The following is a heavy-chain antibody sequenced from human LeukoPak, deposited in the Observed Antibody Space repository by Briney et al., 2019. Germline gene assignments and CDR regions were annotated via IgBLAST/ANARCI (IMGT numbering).Heavy chain of an antibody. CDR1: GVSISSYY. Sequence: SETLSLTSTISGVSISSYYWGWIPQPPGKGLEWIGYIYYTGSTNPHPSLNSRVTISVDTSKTQFSPKLSSVTAAYSGYDFRGAMDVWGKGTTVTVSS. CDR2: IYYTGST. D-gene: IGHD5-12*01. CDR3: GAMDV. J-gene: IGHJ6*03. V-gene: IGHV4-59*01.